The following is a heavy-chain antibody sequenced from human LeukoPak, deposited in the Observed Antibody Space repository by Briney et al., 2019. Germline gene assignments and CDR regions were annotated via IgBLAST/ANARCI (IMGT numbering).Heavy chain of an antibody. CDR1: GFTFSDYY. J-gene: IGHJ4*02. V-gene: IGHV3-11*06. CDR2: ISSSSSYT. CDR3: AKGHYGDLN. D-gene: IGHD4-17*01. Sequence: GGSLRLSCAASGFTFSDYYMTWIRQAPGKGLEWVSYISSSSSYTNHADSVKGRFTMSRDNAKNSLYLQLNNLRSEDTAVYYCAKGHYGDLNWGQGTLVTVS.